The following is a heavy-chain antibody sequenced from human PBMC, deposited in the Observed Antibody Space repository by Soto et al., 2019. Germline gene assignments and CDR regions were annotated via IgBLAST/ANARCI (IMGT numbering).Heavy chain of an antibody. Sequence: GGSLRLTCVDCGFSVISYAMSWVRQAPGKGLEWFSAISGSDNSTYYADSVKGRFTISRDNSKNTLYLQMSSLRADDTAVYYCAPMGVWGQVTTVTVSS. V-gene: IGHV3-23*01. CDR1: GFSVISYA. CDR2: ISGSDNST. J-gene: IGHJ6*02. CDR3: APMGV.